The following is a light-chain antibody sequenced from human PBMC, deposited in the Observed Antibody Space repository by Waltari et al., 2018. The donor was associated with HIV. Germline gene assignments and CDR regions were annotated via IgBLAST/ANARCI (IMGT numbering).Light chain of an antibody. CDR2: WAA. CDR1: QSGLVNSNKKDY. J-gene: IGKJ1*01. Sequence: DIVMTQFPDSLAVSLGERATINCKSSQSGLVNSNKKDYLAWYQQRPGQPPKLIMYWAAARESGVPARFSGSESGAEFTLSISDFQAEDVAVYFCQQYFSSPTFGQGTRVEIK. V-gene: IGKV4-1*01. CDR3: QQYFSSPT.